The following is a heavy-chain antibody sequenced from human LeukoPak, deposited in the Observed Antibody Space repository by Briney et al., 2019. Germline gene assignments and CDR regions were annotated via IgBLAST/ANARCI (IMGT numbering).Heavy chain of an antibody. CDR1: GGSVSSGSSF. Sequence: SETLSLTCTVSGGSVSSGSSFWSWIRQPPGKGLEWIGYIYHSGNTNYNPSLKSRVTISVDTSKSQLSLKLNSVTAADTAVYYCARDRNYYDSSGYYFANWGQGTLVTVSS. D-gene: IGHD3-22*01. CDR2: IYHSGNT. V-gene: IGHV4-61*01. CDR3: ARDRNYYDSSGYYFAN. J-gene: IGHJ4*02.